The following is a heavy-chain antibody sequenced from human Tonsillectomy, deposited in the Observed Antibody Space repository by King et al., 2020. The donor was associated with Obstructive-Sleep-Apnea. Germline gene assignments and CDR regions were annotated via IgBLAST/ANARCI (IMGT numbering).Heavy chain of an antibody. CDR2: MLYDVSHK. D-gene: IGHD5-12*01. CDR3: AKDRDSGYVDYDMDL. V-gene: IGHV3-30*18. CDR1: GYTFIDNG. Sequence: VQLVESGGGVVQPGRSLRLSCAAAGYTFIDNGIHSVRPAPGKGLGGVAIMLYDVSHKYYQDSVQGRFTLSRDNSKNTLSLQMNSLRAEDTAVYYCAKDRDSGYVDYDMDLWGQGTTVTVSS. J-gene: IGHJ6*02.